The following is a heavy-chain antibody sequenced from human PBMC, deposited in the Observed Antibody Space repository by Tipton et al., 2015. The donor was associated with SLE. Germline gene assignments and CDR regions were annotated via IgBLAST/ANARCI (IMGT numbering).Heavy chain of an antibody. Sequence: GLVKPSETLSLTCTVSGGPISSSSYYWSWIRQPAGKGLEWIGRIYTSGSTNYNPSLKSRVTISVDTSKNQFSLKLSSVTAADTAVYYCASQNWIAYYFDYWGQGTLVTVSS. CDR3: ASQNWIAYYFDY. CDR2: IYTSGST. CDR1: GGPISSSSYY. D-gene: IGHD1-1*01. V-gene: IGHV4-61*02. J-gene: IGHJ4*02.